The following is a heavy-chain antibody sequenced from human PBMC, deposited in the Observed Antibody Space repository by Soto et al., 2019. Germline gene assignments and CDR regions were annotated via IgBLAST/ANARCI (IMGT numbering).Heavy chain of an antibody. J-gene: IGHJ6*02. CDR3: AKRGRGTYYYYYGMDV. CDR1: GFTFSGYG. D-gene: IGHD1-1*01. V-gene: IGHV3-30*18. CDR2: ISYDGNNK. Sequence: PGWSLRLSCAASGFTFSGYGMQWVRQAPGKGLEWVAVISYDGNNKYYADSVKGRFTISRDNSKNTLYLQMNSLRAEYTAVYYCAKRGRGTYYYYYGMDVWGQGTTVTLSS.